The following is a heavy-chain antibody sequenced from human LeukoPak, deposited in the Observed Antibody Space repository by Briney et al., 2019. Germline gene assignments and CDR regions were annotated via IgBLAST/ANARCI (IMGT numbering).Heavy chain of an antibody. J-gene: IGHJ4*02. CDR1: GYTFTGYY. V-gene: IGHV1-2*02. Sequence: GASVKVSCKASGYTFTGYYMHWGRQAPGHGLERMGWINPNSGGTNYATKFQSRVTMTRDTSISTAYIEMSRLRSDATTVYYCASGTTRNDTVYYVDYWGQGTLVIVSS. D-gene: IGHD1-1*01. CDR3: ASGTTRNDTVYYVDY. CDR2: INPNSGGT.